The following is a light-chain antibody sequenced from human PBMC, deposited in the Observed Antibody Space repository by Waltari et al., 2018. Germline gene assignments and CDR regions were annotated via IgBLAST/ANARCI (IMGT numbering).Light chain of an antibody. Sequence: EIVLTQSPATLSLSPGERATLSCRASQSVSSYLAWYQQKPGQAPRLLIYDASNRATGIPARFSGRGSGTDFTLTISSLEPEDFAVYYCQLSSTFGQGTKVEIK. CDR2: DAS. CDR3: QLSST. V-gene: IGKV3-11*01. J-gene: IGKJ1*01. CDR1: QSVSSY.